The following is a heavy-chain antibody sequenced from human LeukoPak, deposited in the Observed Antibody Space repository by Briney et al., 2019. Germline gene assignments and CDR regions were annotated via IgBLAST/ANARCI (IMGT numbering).Heavy chain of an antibody. CDR3: ARERNSDYLDY. CDR1: GYPFSHYR. V-gene: IGHV1-18*01. CDR2: ISAYSGKT. J-gene: IGHJ4*02. D-gene: IGHD4-23*01. Sequence: GASVNVSCRTSGYPFSHYRISWVRQAPGQGLEWMGGISAYSGKTDYAETLQGRVTMTTDTATTTAYLEMRTLRSDDTAVYFCARERNSDYLDYWGQGTLVIVSS.